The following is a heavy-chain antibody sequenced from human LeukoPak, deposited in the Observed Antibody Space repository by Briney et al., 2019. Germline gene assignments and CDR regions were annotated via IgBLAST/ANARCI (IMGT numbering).Heavy chain of an antibody. D-gene: IGHD6-13*01. CDR2: IYYSGST. J-gene: IGHJ4*02. CDR3: ARGLPGDPFEAAAGYYFDY. CDR1: GGSMSSYY. V-gene: IGHV4-59*12. Sequence: SETLSLTCTVSGGSMSSYYWSWIRQPLGKGLEWIGYIYYSGSTNYNPSLKSRVIISVDTSKNQFSLKLSSVTAADTAVYYCARGLPGDPFEAAAGYYFDYWGQGTLVTVSS.